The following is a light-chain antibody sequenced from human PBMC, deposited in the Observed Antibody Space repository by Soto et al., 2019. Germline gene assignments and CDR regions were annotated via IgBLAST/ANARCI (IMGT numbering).Light chain of an antibody. CDR3: SSYTSSSTLVV. V-gene: IGLV2-14*01. Sequence: QSALTQPASVSGSPGQSITISCTGTSSDVGGYNYVSWYQQHPGKAPKLMIYDVSNRPSGVSNRFSGYKSGNTASLTISGLQAEDEAEYYCSSYTSSSTLVVFVGGTKLTVL. CDR2: DVS. J-gene: IGLJ2*01. CDR1: SSDVGGYNY.